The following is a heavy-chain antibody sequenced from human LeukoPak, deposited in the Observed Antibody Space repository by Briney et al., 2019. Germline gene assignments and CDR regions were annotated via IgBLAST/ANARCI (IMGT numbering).Heavy chain of an antibody. CDR2: IYYSGST. J-gene: IGHJ4*02. CDR3: ARRVFYYDSSGNFDY. D-gene: IGHD3-22*01. V-gene: IGHV4-39*01. Sequence: TSETLSLTCTVSGGSISSSSYYWGWIRQPPGEVLEWIGSIYYSGSTYYNPSLKSRVTISVDTSKNQFSLKLSSVSAADTAVYYCARRVFYYDSSGNFDYWGQGTLVTVSS. CDR1: GGSISSSSYY.